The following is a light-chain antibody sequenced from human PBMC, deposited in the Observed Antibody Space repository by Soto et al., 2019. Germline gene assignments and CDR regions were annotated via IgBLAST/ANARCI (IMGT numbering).Light chain of an antibody. CDR3: QQRSNWPLT. Sequence: EIVLTQSPATLSLSPGERATLSCRASQGVSSYLAWYQQKPGQAPRLLIYDASNRAPGIPARFSGSGPGTDFTLTITSLEPEDFAVYYCQQRSNWPLTFGGGTKVEIK. CDR1: QGVSSY. V-gene: IGKV3D-11*01. J-gene: IGKJ4*01. CDR2: DAS.